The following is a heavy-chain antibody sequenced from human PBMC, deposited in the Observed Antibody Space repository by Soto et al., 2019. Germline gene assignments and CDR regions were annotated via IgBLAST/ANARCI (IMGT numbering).Heavy chain of an antibody. D-gene: IGHD3-22*01. J-gene: IGHJ4*02. CDR2: ISSSSSYI. CDR1: GFTFSSYS. V-gene: IGHV3-21*01. Sequence: GGSLRLSCAASGFTFSSYSMNWVRQAPGKGLEWVSSISSSSSYIYYADSVKGRFTISRDNAKNSLYLQMNSLRAEDTAVYYCARDTWPYYYDSSGYYFFDYWGQGTLVTVSS. CDR3: ARDTWPYYYDSSGYYFFDY.